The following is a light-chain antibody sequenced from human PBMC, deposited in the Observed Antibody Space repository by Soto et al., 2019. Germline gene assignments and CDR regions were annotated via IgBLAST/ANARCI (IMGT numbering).Light chain of an antibody. V-gene: IGKV1-33*01. J-gene: IGKJ4*01. Sequence: DIQMTQCPSSLSASEGDRVTITCQSSHDVSRNLNWFQQKQGEAPQLLIYDASNLEREVPSRFSGSGSDTDFTLTISSLQPEDVETYYCQQYNSMLSFGGGTEVEIK. CDR3: QQYNSMLS. CDR2: DAS. CDR1: HDVSRN.